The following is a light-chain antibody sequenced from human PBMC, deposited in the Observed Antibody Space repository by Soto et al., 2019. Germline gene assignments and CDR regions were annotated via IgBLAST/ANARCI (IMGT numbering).Light chain of an antibody. Sequence: ERVMRQSPATLSLSPGEAATLSFRASQTVFSNLAWYQQKPGQAPRLLIFGASTRATGVPARFSGSGSGTEFTLTISSLQSEDFAIYYCQQYNNWPGTFGQGTKVDIK. CDR2: GAS. CDR3: QQYNNWPGT. CDR1: QTVFSN. V-gene: IGKV3-15*01. J-gene: IGKJ1*01.